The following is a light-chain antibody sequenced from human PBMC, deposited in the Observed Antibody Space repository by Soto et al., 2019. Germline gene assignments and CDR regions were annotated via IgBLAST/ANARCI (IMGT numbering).Light chain of an antibody. CDR1: EDISRW. J-gene: IGKJ2*01. CDR3: LQYNFYPYT. V-gene: IGKV1-5*03. CDR2: QAS. Sequence: DIQLTQSPSTLSASVGDRVTITCRASEDISRWLAWYQHKPGKAPKLLIYQASNLESEVPSRFTGSGSETEFTLTISGLQPDDFASYCCLQYNFYPYTFGQGTKLEIK.